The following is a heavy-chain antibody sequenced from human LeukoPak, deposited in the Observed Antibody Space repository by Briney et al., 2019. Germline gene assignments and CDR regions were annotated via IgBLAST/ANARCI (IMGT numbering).Heavy chain of an antibody. D-gene: IGHD2-15*01. V-gene: IGHV3-23*01. CDR3: AKGGYCSGGGCYSSFDY. CDR1: GFTFSSYA. CDR2: ISGSGGST. Sequence: PGGSLRLSCAASGFTFSSYAMSWVRQAPGKGLEWVSAISGSGGSTYYADSVKGRFTISRDNSKNTLYLQMNSLRAEDTAVYYCAKGGYCSGGGCYSSFDYWGQGTLVTVSS. J-gene: IGHJ4*02.